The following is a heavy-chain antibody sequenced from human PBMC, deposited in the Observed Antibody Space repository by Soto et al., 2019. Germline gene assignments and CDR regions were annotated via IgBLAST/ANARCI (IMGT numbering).Heavy chain of an antibody. Sequence: QVQLQESGPGLVKPSQTLSLTCTVSGGSISTVNYWWSWIRQSPDIGLEWIGHIYNGGRTYNNPSLENRGTMSVDTSKNQISLTLSSVSASYTAVYYCARGPSGDKVDSWGQGTLVTVSS. J-gene: IGHJ4*02. CDR1: GGSISTVNYW. CDR2: IYNGGRT. V-gene: IGHV4-30-4*01. CDR3: ARGPSGDKVDS. D-gene: IGHD7-27*01.